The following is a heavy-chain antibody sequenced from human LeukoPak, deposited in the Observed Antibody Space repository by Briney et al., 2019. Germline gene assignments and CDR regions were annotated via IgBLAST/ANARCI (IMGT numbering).Heavy chain of an antibody. J-gene: IGHJ5*02. V-gene: IGHV3-74*01. D-gene: IGHD3-3*01. Sequence: GGSLRLSCAASGFTFNSYWTHWVCQAPGKGLVWVSRIDEDGKTIDYADSVKGRFTISRDNAKDTLYLQMSSLRDEDTAVYYCVSDLCGGDDQWGRGTLVAVSS. CDR2: IDEDGKTI. CDR1: GFTFNSYW. CDR3: VSDLCGGDDQ.